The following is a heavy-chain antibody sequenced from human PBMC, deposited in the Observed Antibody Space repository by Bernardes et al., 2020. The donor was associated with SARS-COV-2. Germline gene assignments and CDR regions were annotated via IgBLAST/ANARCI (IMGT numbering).Heavy chain of an antibody. CDR2: IYYSGST. Sequence: SETLSLTCTVSGGSISSGGYYWSWNRQHPGKGLEWIGYIYYSGSTYYNPSLKSRVTISVDTSKNQFSLKLSSVTAADTAVYYCARAVGRLTMIVVVIDAFDIWGQGTMVTVSS. CDR1: GGSISSGGYY. V-gene: IGHV4-31*03. CDR3: ARAVGRLTMIVVVIDAFDI. D-gene: IGHD3-22*01. J-gene: IGHJ3*02.